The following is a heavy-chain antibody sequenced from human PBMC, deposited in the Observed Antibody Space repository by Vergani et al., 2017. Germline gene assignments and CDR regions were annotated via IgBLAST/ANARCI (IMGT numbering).Heavy chain of an antibody. Sequence: QVQLQQWGAGLLKPSETLSLTCAVYGGSFSGYYWSWIRQPPGKGLEWIGEINHSGSTNYNPSLKSRVTISVDTSKNQFSLKLSSVTAADTAVYYCARGDRQNYSNYVYYYYYYMHVWGKGP. CDR1: GGSFSGYY. D-gene: IGHD4-11*01. CDR3: ARGDRQNYSNYVYYYYYYMHV. V-gene: IGHV4-34*01. CDR2: INHSGST. J-gene: IGHJ6*03.